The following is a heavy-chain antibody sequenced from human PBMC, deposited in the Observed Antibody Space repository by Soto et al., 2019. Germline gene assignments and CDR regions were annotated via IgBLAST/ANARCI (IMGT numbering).Heavy chain of an antibody. Sequence: PVGSLRLSCAASGFPFSNYAMSWVRQAPGKGLEWVSGMSGSGGSTYYADSVKGRFTISRDNSKNTLYLQMNSLRAEDTAVYYCAKAPFYCSGGSCYSGYYYYYMDVWGKGTTVTVSS. CDR1: GFPFSNYA. J-gene: IGHJ6*03. D-gene: IGHD2-15*01. V-gene: IGHV3-23*01. CDR3: AKAPFYCSGGSCYSGYYYYYMDV. CDR2: MSGSGGST.